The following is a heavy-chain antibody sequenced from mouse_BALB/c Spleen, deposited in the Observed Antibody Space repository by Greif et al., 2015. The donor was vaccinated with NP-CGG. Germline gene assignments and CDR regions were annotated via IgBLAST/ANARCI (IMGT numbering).Heavy chain of an antibody. Sequence: VQLKESGGGLVQPGGSLKLSCAASGFTFSSYTMSWVRQTPEKRLEWVAYISNGGGSTYYPDTVKGRFTISRDNAKNTLYLQMSSLKSEDKAMYYCAREGDYAAFDYWGQGTPLTVAS. CDR2: ISNGGGST. CDR1: GFTFSSYT. CDR3: AREGDYAAFDY. D-gene: IGHD1-1*01. V-gene: IGHV5-12-2*01. J-gene: IGHJ2*01.